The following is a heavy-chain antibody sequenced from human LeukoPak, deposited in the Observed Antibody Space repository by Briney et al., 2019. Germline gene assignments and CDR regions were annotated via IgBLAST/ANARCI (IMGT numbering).Heavy chain of an antibody. CDR3: ARGLVVGGTGVWAFDI. D-gene: IGHD1-26*01. CDR2: ISGSGGST. V-gene: IGHV3-23*01. J-gene: IGHJ3*02. Sequence: PGGSLRLSCAASGFTFSSYAMSWVRQAPGKGLEWVSAISGSGGSTYYADFVKGRFTISRDNSKNILYLQMNGLRAEDTALYYCARGLVVGGTGVWAFDIWGQGTMVTVSP. CDR1: GFTFSSYA.